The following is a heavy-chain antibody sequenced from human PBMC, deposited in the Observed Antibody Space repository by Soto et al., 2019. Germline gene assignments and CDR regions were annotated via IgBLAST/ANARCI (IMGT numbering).Heavy chain of an antibody. V-gene: IGHV3-23*01. J-gene: IGHJ6*03. CDR3: AKDGGTTYYYYYLDV. Sequence: GGSLRLSCVASGFTFSNYAMSWVRQAPGKGLEWVSAISGGGTTYYADSVRGRFTISRDNPKNTLSLQMNSLRAEDTAIYYCAKDGGTTYYYYYLDVWGKGTTVTVSS. CDR2: ISGGGTT. CDR1: GFTFSNYA. D-gene: IGHD1-7*01.